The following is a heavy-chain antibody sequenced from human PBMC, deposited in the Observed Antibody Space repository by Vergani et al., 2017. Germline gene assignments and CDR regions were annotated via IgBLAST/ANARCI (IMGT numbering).Heavy chain of an antibody. V-gene: IGHV1-69*01. Sequence: QVQLVQSGAEVKKPGSSVKVSCKASGGTFSSYAISWVRQAPGQGLEWMGGIIPIFGTANYAQKFQGRVTITADESTSTADMELRSLRSEDTAVYYCAGDNSGGYLAQLDPWGQGTLVTVSS. D-gene: IGHD1-26*01. CDR3: AGDNSGGYLAQLDP. J-gene: IGHJ5*02. CDR1: GGTFSSYA. CDR2: IIPIFGTA.